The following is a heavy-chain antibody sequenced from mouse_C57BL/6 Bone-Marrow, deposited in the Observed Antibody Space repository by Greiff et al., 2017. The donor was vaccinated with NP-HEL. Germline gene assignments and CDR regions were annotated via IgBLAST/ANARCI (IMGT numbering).Heavy chain of an antibody. V-gene: IGHV5-16*01. CDR3: AREGSLYYYAMDY. CDR2: INYDGSST. J-gene: IGHJ4*01. Sequence: EVKVVESEGGLVQPGSSMKLSCTASGFTFSDYYMAWVRQVPEKGLEWVANINYDGSSTYYLDSLKSRFIISRDNAKNILYLQMSSLKSEDTATYYCAREGSLYYYAMDYWGQGTSVTVSS. D-gene: IGHD6-1*01. CDR1: GFTFSDYY.